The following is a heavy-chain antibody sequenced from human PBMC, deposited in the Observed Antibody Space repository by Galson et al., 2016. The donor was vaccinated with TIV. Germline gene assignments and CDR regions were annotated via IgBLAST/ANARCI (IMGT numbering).Heavy chain of an antibody. J-gene: IGHJ1*01. CDR1: GYTFNNFA. Sequence: SVKVSCKASGYTFNNFAVSWVRQAPGQGLEWMGWISAYNGETNYAQNFQDRVTMTRDTSTNTVYMEMNSLRSEDTAVYYCARESGLRRYFHYWGQGTLVSVSS. CDR3: ARESGLRRYFHY. V-gene: IGHV1-18*04. D-gene: IGHD5-12*01. CDR2: ISAYNGET.